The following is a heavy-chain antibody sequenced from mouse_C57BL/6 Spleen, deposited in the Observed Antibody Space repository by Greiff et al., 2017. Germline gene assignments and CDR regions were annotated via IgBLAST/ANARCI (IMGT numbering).Heavy chain of an antibody. J-gene: IGHJ2*01. D-gene: IGHD2-14*01. V-gene: IGHV5-17*01. CDR3: ARHRDYFDY. Sequence: EVKVVESGGGLVKPGGSLKLSCAASGFTFSDYGMHWVRQAPEKGLEWVAYISSGSSTIYYADTVKGRFTISRDNAKNTLFLQMTSLRSEDTAMYYCARHRDYFDYWGQGTTLTVSS. CDR2: ISSGSSTI. CDR1: GFTFSDYG.